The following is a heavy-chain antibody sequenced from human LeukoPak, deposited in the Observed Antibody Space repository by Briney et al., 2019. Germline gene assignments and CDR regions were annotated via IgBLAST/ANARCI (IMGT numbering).Heavy chain of an antibody. D-gene: IGHD3-10*01. J-gene: IGHJ3*02. CDR2: IYYSGST. V-gene: IGHV4-39*01. Sequence: PSETLSLTCTVSGGSISSSSYYRGWIRQPPGKGLEWIGSIYYSGSTYYNPSLKSRVTISVDTSKNQFSLKLSSVTAADTAVYYCARHIRGVPFDIWGQGTMVTISS. CDR1: GGSISSSSYY. CDR3: ARHIRGVPFDI.